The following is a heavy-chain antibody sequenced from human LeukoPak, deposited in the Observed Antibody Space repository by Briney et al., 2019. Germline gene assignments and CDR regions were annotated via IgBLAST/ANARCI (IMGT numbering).Heavy chain of an antibody. CDR2: INPNSGGT. J-gene: IGHJ4*02. D-gene: IGHD3-10*01. CDR1: GYTFTGYY. V-gene: IGHV1-2*02. CDR3: AREDGSGSYYSSPFDY. Sequence: ASVKVSCKASGYTFTGYYMHWVRQAPGQGLEWMGWINPNSGGTNYAQKFQGRVTMTRDTSIGTAYMELSRLGSDDTAVYYCAREDGSGSYYSSPFDYWGQGTLVTVSS.